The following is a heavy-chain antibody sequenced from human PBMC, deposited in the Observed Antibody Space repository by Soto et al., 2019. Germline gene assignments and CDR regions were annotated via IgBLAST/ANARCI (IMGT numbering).Heavy chain of an antibody. CDR1: GYTFTSYG. D-gene: IGHD2-15*01. CDR2: ISAYNGNT. V-gene: IGHV1-18*01. J-gene: IGHJ6*02. Sequence: ASVKVSCKASGYTFTSYGISWVRQAPGQGLEWMGWISAYNGNTNYAQKLQGRVTMTTDTSTSTAYMELRSLRSDDTAVYYCAREYCSGGSCYGYGMDVWGQGTTVTVSS. CDR3: AREYCSGGSCYGYGMDV.